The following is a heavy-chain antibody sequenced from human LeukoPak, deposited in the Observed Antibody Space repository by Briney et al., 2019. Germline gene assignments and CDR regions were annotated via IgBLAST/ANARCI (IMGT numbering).Heavy chain of an antibody. CDR2: ISSSSSYI. CDR1: GFSVSSNY. D-gene: IGHD3-22*01. J-gene: IGHJ4*02. CDR3: ARDNTYYYDSSGQNIDY. Sequence: PGGSLRLSCAVSGFSVSSNYMSWVRQAPGKGLEWVSSISSSSSYIYYADSVKGRFTISRDNAKNSLYLQMNSLRAEDTAVYYCARDNTYYYDSSGQNIDYWGQGTLVTVSS. V-gene: IGHV3-21*01.